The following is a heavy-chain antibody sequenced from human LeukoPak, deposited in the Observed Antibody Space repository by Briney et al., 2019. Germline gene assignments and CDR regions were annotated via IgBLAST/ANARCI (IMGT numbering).Heavy chain of an antibody. J-gene: IGHJ4*02. D-gene: IGHD5-12*01. Sequence: GASVKVSCKASGYTFTGYDINWARQATGQGLEWMGWMNPNSGNTGYAQKFQGRVTMTRNTSISTAYMELSSLRSEDTAVYYCARGPRVEYSGHEDYWGQGTLVTVSS. CDR2: MNPNSGNT. CDR1: GYTFTGYD. CDR3: ARGPRVEYSGHEDY. V-gene: IGHV1-8*01.